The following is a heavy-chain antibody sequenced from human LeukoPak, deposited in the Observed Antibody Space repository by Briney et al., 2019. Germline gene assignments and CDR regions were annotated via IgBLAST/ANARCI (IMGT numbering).Heavy chain of an antibody. Sequence: TGGSLRLSCAASGFTFSSYGMSWVRQAPGKGLEWVSAISGSGGSTYYADSVKGRFTISRDNSKNTLYLQMNSLRAEDTAVYYCAKSDDSSGYYWWLPFDYWGQGTLVTVSS. J-gene: IGHJ4*02. CDR1: GFTFSSYG. CDR3: AKSDDSSGYYWWLPFDY. V-gene: IGHV3-23*01. CDR2: ISGSGGST. D-gene: IGHD3-22*01.